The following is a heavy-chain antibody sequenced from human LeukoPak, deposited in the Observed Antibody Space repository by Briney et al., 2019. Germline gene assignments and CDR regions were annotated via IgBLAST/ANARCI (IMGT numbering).Heavy chain of an antibody. CDR3: ARDPYNGSYGDDYYYYMDV. J-gene: IGHJ6*03. CDR2: ILRGSIYT. CDR1: GLTFSSYS. V-gene: IGHV3-21*01. Sequence: GGALSLSSASYGLTFSSYSIYCVRPASGKGLGRVFSILRGSIYTFYADSVKGRFTISRDNAKNSLSLQMNSLRAEDTAVYYCARDPYNGSYGDDYYYYMDVWGKGTTVTISS. D-gene: IGHD1-26*01.